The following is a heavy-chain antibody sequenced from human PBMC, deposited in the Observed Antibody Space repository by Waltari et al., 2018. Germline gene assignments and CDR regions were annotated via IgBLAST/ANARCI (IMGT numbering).Heavy chain of an antibody. Sequence: DVQLLESGGGVVQRGGSLRVACTASGIPFSPYAMAWVRQGLGQGLEWVSTISGSGNDTYYADSVKGRFTISRDNSKNTVFLKMNMLRVEDTANYYCAKALGIMGFDCWGQGTLVAVAS. CDR2: ISGSGNDT. CDR3: AKALGIMGFDC. V-gene: IGHV3-23*01. CDR1: GIPFSPYA. D-gene: IGHD3-16*01. J-gene: IGHJ4*02.